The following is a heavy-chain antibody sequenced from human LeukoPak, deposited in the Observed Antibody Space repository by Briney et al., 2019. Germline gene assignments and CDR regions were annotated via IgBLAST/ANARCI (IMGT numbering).Heavy chain of an antibody. J-gene: IGHJ4*02. CDR2: IKSTGDTT. CDR3: AKSPMHFYTAPKTDY. V-gene: IGHV3-23*01. Sequence: GSLRLSCAASGFTFSSYAMTWVRQAPGKGLEWVAAIKSTGDTTYYADSVKGRFTISRDNSKKTVSLQMDSLRADDTAIYFCAKSPMHFYTAPKTDYWGQGTLVTVSS. CDR1: GFTFSSYA. D-gene: IGHD3-3*02.